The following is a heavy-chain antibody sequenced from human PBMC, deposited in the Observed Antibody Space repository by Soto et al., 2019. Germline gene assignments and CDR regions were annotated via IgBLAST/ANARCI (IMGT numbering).Heavy chain of an antibody. V-gene: IGHV1-8*01. CDR3: ARGRGYRSSWPSDY. J-gene: IGHJ4*02. D-gene: IGHD6-13*01. Sequence: GASVKVSCKASGYTFTSYDINWVRQATGQGLEWMGWMNPNSGNTGYAQKFQGRVTMTRNTSISTAYMELSSLRSEDTAVYYCARGRGYRSSWPSDYWGQGPLVTVSA. CDR2: MNPNSGNT. CDR1: GYTFTSYD.